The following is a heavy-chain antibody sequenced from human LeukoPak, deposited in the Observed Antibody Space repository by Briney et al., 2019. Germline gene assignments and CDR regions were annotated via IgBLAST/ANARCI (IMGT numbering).Heavy chain of an antibody. Sequence: SETLSLTCAVSGGSISSSNWWSWVRQTPGRGLEWIGEVYHTGITNSNPSLKSRVTLSVDTSKSQFSLRLNSVTAADTAVYFCARSVSREGHNFIAYYFDYWSQGTLVTVSS. D-gene: IGHD5-24*01. J-gene: IGHJ4*02. CDR3: ARSVSREGHNFIAYYFDY. CDR1: GGSISSSNW. V-gene: IGHV4-4*02. CDR2: VYHTGIT.